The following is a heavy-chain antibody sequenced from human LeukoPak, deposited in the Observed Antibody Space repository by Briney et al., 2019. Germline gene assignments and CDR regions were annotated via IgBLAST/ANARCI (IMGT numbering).Heavy chain of an antibody. CDR1: GFTFSSYW. J-gene: IGHJ4*02. V-gene: IGHV3-74*01. CDR2: INTDGSST. CDR3: VRNNSGLY. Sequence: GGSLRLSCAASGFTFSSYWMHWVRQAPGKGLVCVSRINTDGSSTVYADSVKGRFTISRDNDKNTLYLQMNSLRAEDTAVYYCVRNNSGLYWGQGTLVTVSS. D-gene: IGHD1-26*01.